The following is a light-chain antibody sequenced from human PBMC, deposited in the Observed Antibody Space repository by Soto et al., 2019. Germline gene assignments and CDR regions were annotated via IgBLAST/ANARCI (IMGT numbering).Light chain of an antibody. V-gene: IGLV1-47*01. J-gene: IGLJ2*01. CDR2: RNN. CDR3: AAWDDSLSAVV. Sequence: QAVVTQPPSASGTPGQTVTISCSGSSSNIGMNYVYWYQQLPGTAPKLLIYRNNQRPSGVPDRFSGSNSGTSASLAISGLRSEDEAYYYCAAWDDSLSAVVFGGGTKLTVL. CDR1: SSNIGMNY.